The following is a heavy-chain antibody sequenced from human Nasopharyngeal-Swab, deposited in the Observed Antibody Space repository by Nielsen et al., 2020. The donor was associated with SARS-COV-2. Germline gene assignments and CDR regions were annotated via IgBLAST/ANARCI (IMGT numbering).Heavy chain of an antibody. Sequence: GGSLRLSCAASGFTFSSYGMHWVRQAPGKGLEWVAVISYDGSNKYYADSVKGRFTISRDNSKNTLYLQMNSLRAEDTAVYYCAKDLYSTVVVVAATPDYWGQGTRVTVSS. CDR2: ISYDGSNK. V-gene: IGHV3-30*18. J-gene: IGHJ4*02. CDR1: GFTFSSYG. CDR3: AKDLYSTVVVVAATPDY. D-gene: IGHD2-15*01.